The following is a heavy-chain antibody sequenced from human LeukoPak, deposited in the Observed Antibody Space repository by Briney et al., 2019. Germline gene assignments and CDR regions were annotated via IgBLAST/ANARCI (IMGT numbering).Heavy chain of an antibody. V-gene: IGHV3-7*01. CDR3: AKYCGGGHCINGLDY. J-gene: IGHJ4*02. D-gene: IGHD2-21*01. CDR1: GFTFSSYW. CDR2: INQDGSEK. Sequence: PGGSLGLSCAASGFTFSSYWMSWVRQAPGKGLEWVANINQDGSEKYHVESVKGRFAISRDNAYNSLYLPMNSLRAEDTAVYYCAKYCGGGHCINGLDYWGQGTLVTVSS.